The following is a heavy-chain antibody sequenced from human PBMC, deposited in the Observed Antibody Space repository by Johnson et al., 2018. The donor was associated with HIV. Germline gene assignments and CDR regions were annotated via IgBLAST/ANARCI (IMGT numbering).Heavy chain of an antibody. CDR2: ISYDGSNK. CDR3: ASKAAGTMHAFDI. CDR1: GFTFSSYA. Sequence: QMLLVESGGGVVQPGRSLRLSCAASGFTFSSYAMHWVRQAPGKGLECVAVISYDGSNKYYADSVKGRFTISRDNSKNTLYLQMNSLRAEDTAVYYCASKAAGTMHAFDIWGQGTMVTVSS. D-gene: IGHD6-13*01. V-gene: IGHV3-30*04. J-gene: IGHJ3*02.